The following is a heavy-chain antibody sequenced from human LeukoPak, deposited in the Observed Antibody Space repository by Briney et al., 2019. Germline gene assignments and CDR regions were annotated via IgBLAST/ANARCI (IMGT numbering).Heavy chain of an antibody. CDR3: ARVRCSSNSCFPDY. V-gene: IGHV3-7*01. Sequence: GGSLRLSCAASGFTFSTYWMSWVRQAPGKGLEWVANIKQDGSDKYYVDSVKGRFTISSDNAKNSLFLQMNSLRAEDTAVYYCARVRCSSNSCFPDYWGQGTLVTVSS. CDR1: GFTFSTYW. CDR2: IKQDGSDK. D-gene: IGHD2-2*01. J-gene: IGHJ4*02.